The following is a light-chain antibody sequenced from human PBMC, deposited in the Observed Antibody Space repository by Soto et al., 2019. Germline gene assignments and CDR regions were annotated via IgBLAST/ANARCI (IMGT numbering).Light chain of an antibody. CDR1: KLGDKY. Sequence: SYELTQPPSVSVSPGQTASITCSGDKLGDKYACWYQQKPGQSPVLVIYHDSKRPSGIPERFSGSNSGNTATLTISGTQAMDEADYYCQAWDSSTLYVFGTGTKLTVL. CDR3: QAWDSSTLYV. CDR2: HDS. V-gene: IGLV3-1*01. J-gene: IGLJ1*01.